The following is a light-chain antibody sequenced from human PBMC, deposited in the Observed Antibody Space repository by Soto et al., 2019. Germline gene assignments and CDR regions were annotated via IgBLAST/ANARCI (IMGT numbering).Light chain of an antibody. J-gene: IGKJ1*01. V-gene: IGKV1-5*01. Sequence: DIQMTQSPSTLSASVGDRVTITCRASQSICNWLAWYQQKPGKVPNLLIYDASSLESGVPSRFSGSGSETEFTLTISSLQPDDFATYYCQQYKSYRTFGQGTKVEVK. CDR2: DAS. CDR3: QQYKSYRT. CDR1: QSICNW.